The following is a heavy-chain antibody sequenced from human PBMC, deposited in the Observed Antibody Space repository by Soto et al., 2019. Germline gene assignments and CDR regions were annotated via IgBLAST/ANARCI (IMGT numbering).Heavy chain of an antibody. CDR3: ARLPRSTDDESWFAH. Sequence: YTLSLTCTVSGGSISSSSYHWGWIRQPPGKGLEWIGTVYYSGSTYYNPSLKSRVTISVDTSKNQFSLKLSSVTAADTAVYYCARLPRSTDDESWFAHWRRAALGTVS. CDR1: GGSISSSSYH. CDR2: VYYSGST. V-gene: IGHV4-39*01. J-gene: IGHJ5*02.